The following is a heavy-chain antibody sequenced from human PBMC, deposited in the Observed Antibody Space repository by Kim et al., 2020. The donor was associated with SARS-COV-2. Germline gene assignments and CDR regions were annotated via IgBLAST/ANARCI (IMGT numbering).Heavy chain of an antibody. J-gene: IGHJ6*02. CDR3: ARVTRAGSGSWDV. Sequence: YAQTLQGRVTMTTDTSTSTAYMELRSLRSDDTAVYYCARVTRAGSGSWDVWGQGTTVTVSS. V-gene: IGHV1-18*01. D-gene: IGHD3-10*01.